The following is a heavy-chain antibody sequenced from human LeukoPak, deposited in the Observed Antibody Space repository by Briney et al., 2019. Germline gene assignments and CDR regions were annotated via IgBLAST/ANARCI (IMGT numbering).Heavy chain of an antibody. CDR3: ARDSDSDLLTGYFDS. V-gene: IGHV3-21*06. CDR2: LTDHSAYI. CDR1: GFTFSRYS. D-gene: IGHD3-9*01. J-gene: IGHJ5*01. Sequence: GSLRLSCVVSGFTFSRYSMHWVPQAPGKGLEWVSCLTDHSAYIYYANSVKGRFTISRDDAKNSVYLQMSGLRAEDTAVYYCARDSDSDLLTGYFDSWGQGILVTVSS.